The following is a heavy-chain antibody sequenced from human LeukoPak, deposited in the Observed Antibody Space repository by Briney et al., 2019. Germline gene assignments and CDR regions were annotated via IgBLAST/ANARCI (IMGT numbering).Heavy chain of an antibody. CDR3: VRGGGRGDYNERYYFDY. Sequence: GGSLRLSCAASGFTFSSYEMNWVRQAPGKGLEWVSYISSSGSTIFYSDSVKGRFTISRDNAKSSLHLQMNSLRAEDTAVYYCVRGGGRGDYNERYYFDYWGQGTLVTVSS. CDR1: GFTFSSYE. V-gene: IGHV3-48*03. J-gene: IGHJ4*02. D-gene: IGHD3-22*01. CDR2: ISSSGSTI.